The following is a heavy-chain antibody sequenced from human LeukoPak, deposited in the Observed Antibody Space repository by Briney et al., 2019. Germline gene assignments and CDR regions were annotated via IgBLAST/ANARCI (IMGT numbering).Heavy chain of an antibody. V-gene: IGHV3-23*01. J-gene: IGHJ4*02. CDR3: AKRSDYGGNWNYFDY. Sequence: GGSLRLSCAASGFTFSTYGMSWVRQAPGKGLEWVSATSTSGGSTYYADSVKGRFTISRDNSKSTLYLQMNSLRAEDTAVYYCAKRSDYGGNWNYFDYWGQGTLVTVSS. CDR1: GFTFSTYG. D-gene: IGHD4-23*01. CDR2: TSTSGGST.